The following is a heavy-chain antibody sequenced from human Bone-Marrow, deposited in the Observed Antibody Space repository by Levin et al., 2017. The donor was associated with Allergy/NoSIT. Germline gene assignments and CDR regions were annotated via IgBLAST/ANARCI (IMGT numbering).Heavy chain of an antibody. CDR2: INPNSGGT. V-gene: IGHV1-2*02. J-gene: IGHJ3*02. D-gene: IGHD3-22*01. CDR3: ARDPDYYDRAFDI. CDR1: GYTFTDYY. Sequence: EGPVKVSCKASGYTFTDYYMNWVRQAPGQGLEWMGWINPNSGGTNYAQKFQGRVTMTRDTSISTAYMELSGLRSDDTAVYYCARDPDYYDRAFDIWGQGTMVTVSS.